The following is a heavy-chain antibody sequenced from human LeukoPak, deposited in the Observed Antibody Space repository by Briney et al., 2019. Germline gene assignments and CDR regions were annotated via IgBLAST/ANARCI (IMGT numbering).Heavy chain of an antibody. V-gene: IGHV4-34*01. CDR3: ARRWNYGRNYYIDV. Sequence: SETLSLPCAAYGGSFSNYYWSWIRQPPGKGLEWIGEINDSGRINYNPSLMSRVTISVDTSKNQFSLRLTSVTARDTAVYYCARRWNYGRNYYIDVWGKGATVSVSS. D-gene: IGHD1-7*01. CDR2: INDSGRI. J-gene: IGHJ6*03. CDR1: GGSFSNYY.